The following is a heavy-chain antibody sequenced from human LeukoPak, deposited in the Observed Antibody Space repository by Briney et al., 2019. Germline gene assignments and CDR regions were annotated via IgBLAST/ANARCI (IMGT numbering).Heavy chain of an antibody. CDR3: ARARGYNYGFDY. CDR2: INWNGGST. V-gene: IGHV3-20*04. J-gene: IGHJ4*02. D-gene: IGHD5-18*01. Sequence: GGSLRLSCAASGVSFDDYDMSWVRQAPGKGPEWVSGINWNGGSTGYADSVKGRFTISRDNAKNSLYLQMNSLRAEDTALYYCARARGYNYGFDYWGQGTLVTVSS. CDR1: GVSFDDYD.